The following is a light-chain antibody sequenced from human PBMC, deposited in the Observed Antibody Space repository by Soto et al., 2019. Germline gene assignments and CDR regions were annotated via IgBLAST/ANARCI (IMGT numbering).Light chain of an antibody. CDR1: QGIGDT. V-gene: IGKV3-15*01. CDR2: DTS. CDR3: QQYNNWPFS. Sequence: EIVMTQSPATLSVSPGERATLSCRASQGIGDTLAWYQQKPGQTPRLLIYDTSIRATGVPARFSGSGSGTEFTLSISGLQSEDFAVYFCQQYNNWPFSFGQGTRLEIK. J-gene: IGKJ5*01.